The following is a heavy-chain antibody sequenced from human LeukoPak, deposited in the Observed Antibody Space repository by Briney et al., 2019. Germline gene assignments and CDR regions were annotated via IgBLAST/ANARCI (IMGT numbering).Heavy chain of an antibody. CDR1: GFTFSRFW. V-gene: IGHV3-7*01. D-gene: IGHD3-10*01. CDR3: ARVTPSLLWFGEFFDY. Sequence: GGSLRLSCAASGFTFSRFWMSWVRQAPGKGLEWVASIRYDTYEIHYVDSVRGRFTISRDNAKNSLYLQMNSLRAEDTAVYYCARVTPSLLWFGEFFDYWGQGTLVTVSS. J-gene: IGHJ4*02. CDR2: IRYDTYEI.